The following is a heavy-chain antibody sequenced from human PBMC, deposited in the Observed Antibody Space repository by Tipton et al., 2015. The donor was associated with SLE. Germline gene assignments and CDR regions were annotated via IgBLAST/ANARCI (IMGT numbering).Heavy chain of an antibody. D-gene: IGHD4-11*01. CDR3: ARSQGGNYIFYSYGMDV. J-gene: IGHJ6*02. Sequence: TLSLTCAVHGGSFSGYYWTWIRQSPSGLEWIGEINHGGNSNSNPSLKSRVTISVDTSKNQFSLKLTSVTAADTAVYYCARSQGGNYIFYSYGMDVWGQGTTVTVSS. CDR1: GGSFSGYY. V-gene: IGHV4-34*01. CDR2: INHGGNS.